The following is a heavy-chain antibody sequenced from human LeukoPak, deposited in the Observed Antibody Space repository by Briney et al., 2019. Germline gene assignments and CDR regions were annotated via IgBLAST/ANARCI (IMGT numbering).Heavy chain of an antibody. CDR3: ASAQREWPPRYYYYYMDV. J-gene: IGHJ6*03. V-gene: IGHV3-48*03. CDR1: GFTFSSYE. Sequence: PGGSLRLSCAASGFTFSSYEMNWVRQAPGKGLEWVSYISSSGSTIYYADSVKGRFTISRDNAKNSLYLQMNSLRAEDTAVYYCASAQREWPPRYYYYYMDVWGKRTTVTVSS. D-gene: IGHD3-3*01. CDR2: ISSSGSTI.